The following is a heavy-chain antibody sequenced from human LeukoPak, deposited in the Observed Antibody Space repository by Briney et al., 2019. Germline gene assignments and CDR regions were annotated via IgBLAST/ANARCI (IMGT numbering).Heavy chain of an antibody. CDR1: GGTFSNYA. V-gene: IGHV1-69*05. J-gene: IGHJ5*02. CDR2: IIPIFGTA. D-gene: IGHD2-2*01. CDR3: ASSGYCSSTSCLYNWFDP. Sequence: GASVKVSCKASGGTFSNYAISWVRQAPGQGLEWMGGIIPIFGTANYAQKFQGRVTITTDESTSTAYLELSSLRSEDTAVYYCASSGYCSSTSCLYNWFDPWGQGTLVTVSS.